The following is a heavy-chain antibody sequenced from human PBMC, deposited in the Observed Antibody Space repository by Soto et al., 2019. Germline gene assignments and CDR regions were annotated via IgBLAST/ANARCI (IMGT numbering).Heavy chain of an antibody. CDR2: IYYTGST. CDR1: GGSVTSGRYY. V-gene: IGHV4-61*01. Sequence: SETLSLTCNVSGGSVTSGRYYWTWIRQPPGKGLEWVGYIYYTGSTNYNPSLKSRATISFTTSKNQFSLDLISVTAADTAVYYCARGIQYYDSGGYYYPFFDYWAQGTMVTVSS. CDR3: ARGIQYYDSGGYYYPFFDY. J-gene: IGHJ4*02. D-gene: IGHD3-22*01.